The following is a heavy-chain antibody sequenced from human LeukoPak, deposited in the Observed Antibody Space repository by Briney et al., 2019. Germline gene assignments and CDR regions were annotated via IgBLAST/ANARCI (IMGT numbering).Heavy chain of an antibody. CDR3: ARLGYCSGTSCRYPGY. CDR1: GFTFSSYG. V-gene: IGHV3-33*01. D-gene: IGHD2-2*01. Sequence: GGSLRLSCAASGFTFSSYGMHWVRQAPGKGLEWVAVIWYDGSNKYYADSVKGRFTISRDNSKNTLYLQMNSLRAEDTAVYYCARLGYCSGTSCRYPGYWGQGTLVTVSS. J-gene: IGHJ4*02. CDR2: IWYDGSNK.